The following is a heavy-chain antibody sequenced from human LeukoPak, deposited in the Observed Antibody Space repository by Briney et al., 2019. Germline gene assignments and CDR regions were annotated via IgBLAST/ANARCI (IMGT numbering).Heavy chain of an antibody. Sequence: PGGSLRLSCAASGFTFTSYSMNWVRQAQGQGLESVSYISSSSSTIYYADSVKGRFTISRDNAKNSLYLQMNSLRAEDTAVYYCARDSSGWTETFDYWGQGTLVTVSS. CDR3: ARDSSGWTETFDY. J-gene: IGHJ4*02. V-gene: IGHV3-48*01. CDR1: GFTFTSYS. D-gene: IGHD6-19*01. CDR2: ISSSSSTI.